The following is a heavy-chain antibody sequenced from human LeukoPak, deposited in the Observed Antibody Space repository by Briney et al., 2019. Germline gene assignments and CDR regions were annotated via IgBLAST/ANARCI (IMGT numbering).Heavy chain of an antibody. CDR1: GFTFSSYS. CDR3: TTLRFAAAGQEQNFDY. J-gene: IGHJ4*02. V-gene: IGHV3-21*01. Sequence: PGGSLRLSCAASGFTFSSYSMNWVRQAPGKGLEWVSSISSGSSYIYYADSVKGRFTISRDNAKNSLYLQMNSLRAEDTAVYYCTTLRFAAAGQEQNFDYWGQGTLVTVSS. CDR2: ISSGSSYI. D-gene: IGHD6-13*01.